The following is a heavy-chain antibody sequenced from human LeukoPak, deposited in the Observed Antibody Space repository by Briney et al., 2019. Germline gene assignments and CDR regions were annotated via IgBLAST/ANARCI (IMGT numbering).Heavy chain of an antibody. V-gene: IGHV4-34*01. Sequence: SETLSLTCAVYGGSFSGYYWSWIRQPPGKGLEWIGEINHSGSTNYNPSLKSRVTISVDTSKNQFSLKLSSVTAADTAVYYCARAGASCYVRGKCFDYWGQGTLVTVSS. CDR3: ARAGASCYVRGKCFDY. D-gene: IGHD2-2*01. CDR2: INHSGST. CDR1: GGSFSGYY. J-gene: IGHJ4*02.